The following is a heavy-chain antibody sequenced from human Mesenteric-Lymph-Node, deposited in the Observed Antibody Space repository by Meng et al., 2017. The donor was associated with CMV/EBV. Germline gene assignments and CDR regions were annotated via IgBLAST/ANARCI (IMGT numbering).Heavy chain of an antibody. J-gene: IGHJ4*02. Sequence: GGSLRLSCAASGFSFSSYEMTWVRQAPGKGLEWLSQIDISGGTVYHADSLKGRFTISRDNAKNTLYLQMNSLRAEDTAIYYCARLVAGSYYFDSWGQGTLVTVSS. V-gene: IGHV3-48*03. CDR1: GFSFSSYE. CDR2: IDISGGTV. D-gene: IGHD6-19*01. CDR3: ARLVAGSYYFDS.